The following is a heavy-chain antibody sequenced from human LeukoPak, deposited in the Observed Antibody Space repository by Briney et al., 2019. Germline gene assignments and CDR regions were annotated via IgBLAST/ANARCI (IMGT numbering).Heavy chain of an antibody. J-gene: IGHJ5*02. CDR1: GGSFSGYY. V-gene: IGHV4-34*01. D-gene: IGHD5-24*01. CDR2: INHSGST. CDR3: ARRDGYNLYNWFDP. Sequence: SETLSLTCAVYGGSFSGYYWSWIRQPPGKGLEWIGEINHSGSTNYNPSLKSRVTISVDTSKNQFSLKLSSVTAADTAVYYCARRDGYNLYNWFDPWGQGTLVTVSS.